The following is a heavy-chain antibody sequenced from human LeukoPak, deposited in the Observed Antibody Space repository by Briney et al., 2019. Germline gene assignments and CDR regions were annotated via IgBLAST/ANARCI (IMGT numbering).Heavy chain of an antibody. J-gene: IGHJ4*02. D-gene: IGHD2-15*01. V-gene: IGHV3-23*01. CDR1: GITLSNYG. Sequence: GGSLRLSCAVSGITLSNYGMSWVRQAPGKGLEWVAGISASGGGTNYADSVKGRFTISRDNPKNTLYLQMNSLRAEDTAVYFCAKRGVVIRVIVVGFHKEAYYFDSWGQGALVTVSS. CDR2: ISASGGGT. CDR3: AKRGVVIRVIVVGFHKEAYYFDS.